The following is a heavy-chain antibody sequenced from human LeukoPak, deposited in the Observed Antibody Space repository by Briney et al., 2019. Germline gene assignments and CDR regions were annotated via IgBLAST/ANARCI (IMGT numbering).Heavy chain of an antibody. J-gene: IGHJ4*02. Sequence: KTSETLSLTCTVSGGSMSDYYWSWIRQPPGKGLEWIGCIYYSGSTDYNPSLKSRVTMSVDTSKNQFSLKLRSVTAADTAVYYCARDSSGWSIDYWGQGTLVTVSS. V-gene: IGHV4-59*01. CDR3: ARDSSGWSIDY. CDR1: GGSMSDYY. D-gene: IGHD6-19*01. CDR2: IYYSGST.